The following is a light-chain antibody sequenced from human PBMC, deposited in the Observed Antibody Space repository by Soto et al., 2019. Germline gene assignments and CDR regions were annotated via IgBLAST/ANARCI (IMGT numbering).Light chain of an antibody. CDR2: KAS. J-gene: IGKJ1*01. CDR1: QSISSW. Sequence: DIQMTQSPSTLSASVGDRVTITCRASQSISSWLAWYQQKPGKAPKLLLYKASSLEIGVPSRFSGSGSGTEFTLTISSLQPDDFATYYCQQYNSYPWTFGQGTKVEIK. CDR3: QQYNSYPWT. V-gene: IGKV1-5*03.